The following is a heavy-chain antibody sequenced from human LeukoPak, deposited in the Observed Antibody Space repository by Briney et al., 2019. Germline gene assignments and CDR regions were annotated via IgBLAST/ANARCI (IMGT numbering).Heavy chain of an antibody. J-gene: IGHJ4*02. Sequence: SETLSLTCTVSGGSISSHYWSWIRQTPGKGLEWIGYIYNSGSTNFNPSLKSRVTISVDTSKNQVSLKLSSVTAADTAVYYCAKGSSGGVDYWGQGTLVTVSS. D-gene: IGHD6-6*01. V-gene: IGHV4-59*11. CDR2: IYNSGST. CDR3: AKGSSGGVDY. CDR1: GGSISSHY.